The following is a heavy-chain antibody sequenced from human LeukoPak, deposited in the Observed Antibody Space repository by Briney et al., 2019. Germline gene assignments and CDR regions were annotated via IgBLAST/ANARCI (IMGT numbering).Heavy chain of an antibody. CDR3: ARDYGGSSPFDY. CDR2: ISSSSSYI. V-gene: IGHV3-21*01. CDR1: GFTFSSYS. Sequence: PGGSLRLSCAASGFTFSSYSMNWVRQAPGKGLEWVSSISSSSSYIYYADSVKGRFTISRDNAKNSLYLQMNSLRAEDTVVYYCARDYGGSSPFDYWGQGTLVTVSS. J-gene: IGHJ4*02. D-gene: IGHD4-23*01.